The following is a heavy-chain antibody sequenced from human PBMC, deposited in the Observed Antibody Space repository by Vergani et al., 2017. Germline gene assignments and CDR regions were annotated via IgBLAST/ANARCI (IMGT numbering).Heavy chain of an antibody. CDR2: ISYDGSNK. Sequence: QVQLVESGGGVVQPGRSLRLSCAASGFTFSSYAMHWVRQAPGKGLEWVAVISYDGSNKYYAGSGKGRFTISRDNSKNTLYLQMNSLRAEDTAVYYCARDWVGYCSTTSCSQNAFDIWGQGTMVTVSS. CDR1: GFTFSSYA. J-gene: IGHJ3*02. V-gene: IGHV3-30*04. CDR3: ARDWVGYCSTTSCSQNAFDI. D-gene: IGHD2-2*01.